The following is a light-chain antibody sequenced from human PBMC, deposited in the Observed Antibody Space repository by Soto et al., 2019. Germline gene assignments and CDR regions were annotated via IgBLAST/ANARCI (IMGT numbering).Light chain of an antibody. CDR2: EVS. V-gene: IGLV2-8*01. CDR3: CSYAGNNKKV. Sequence: LTQPPSASGSPGQSVTISCSGTSSDIGNYNYVSWYQQHPGKAPKLMIYEVSQRPSGVPDRFSGSKSGNTASLTVSGLQADDEADYYCCSYAGNNKKVFGTGTKVTVL. CDR1: SSDIGNYNY. J-gene: IGLJ1*01.